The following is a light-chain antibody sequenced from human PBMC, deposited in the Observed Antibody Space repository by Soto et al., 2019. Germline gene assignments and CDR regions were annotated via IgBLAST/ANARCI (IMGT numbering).Light chain of an antibody. CDR2: AAS. J-gene: IGKJ1*01. V-gene: IGKV1-39*01. CDR3: QQSYNTLPT. Sequence: DIQMTQSPSSLSASVGDRVTITCRASQSISSYLNWYQQKPGKAPKLLIYAASTLQSGVPSRFSGSGSGTDFTLTINSLQPADFATYYCQQSYNTLPTFGQGTKVEIK. CDR1: QSISSY.